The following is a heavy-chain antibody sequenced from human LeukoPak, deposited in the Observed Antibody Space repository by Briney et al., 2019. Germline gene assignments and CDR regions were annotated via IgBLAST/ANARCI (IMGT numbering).Heavy chain of an antibody. D-gene: IGHD3-9*01. J-gene: IGHJ4*02. V-gene: IGHV4-39*07. CDR2: IYYSGST. CDR3: ARDAGLRYFDWLLYSPMLDY. Sequence: SETLSLTCTVSGGSISSSSYYWGWIRQPPGKGLEWIGSIYYSGSTYYNPSLKSRVTISVDTSKNQFSLKLSSVTAADTAVYYCARDAGLRYFDWLLYSPMLDYWGQGTLVTVSS. CDR1: GGSISSSSYY.